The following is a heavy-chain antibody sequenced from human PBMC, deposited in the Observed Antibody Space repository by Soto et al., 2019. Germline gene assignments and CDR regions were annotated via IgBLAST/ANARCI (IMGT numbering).Heavy chain of an antibody. V-gene: IGHV1-69*13. D-gene: IGHD2-2*01. Sequence: SVKVSCKASGGTFSSYAISWVRQAPGQGLKWMGGVIPIFCTANYAQKFQGRVTIAADESTSTAYMELSSLRSEDTAVYYCARDGDCSSTSCYGNWFDPWGQGTLVTVSS. CDR1: GGTFSSYA. CDR2: VIPIFCTA. CDR3: ARDGDCSSTSCYGNWFDP. J-gene: IGHJ5*02.